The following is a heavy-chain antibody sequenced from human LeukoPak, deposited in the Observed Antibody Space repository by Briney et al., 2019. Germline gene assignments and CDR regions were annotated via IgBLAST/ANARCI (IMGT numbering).Heavy chain of an antibody. D-gene: IGHD4-17*01. CDR2: IYYSGST. Sequence: PSETLSLTCTVSGGSISSGGYYWSWIRQHPGKGLEWIGYIYYSGSTYYNPSLKSRVTISVDTSKNQFSLKLSSVTAADTAVYYCARVWNDYGDYVPDYWGQGTLATVSS. V-gene: IGHV4-31*03. CDR3: ARVWNDYGDYVPDY. J-gene: IGHJ4*02. CDR1: GGSISSGGYY.